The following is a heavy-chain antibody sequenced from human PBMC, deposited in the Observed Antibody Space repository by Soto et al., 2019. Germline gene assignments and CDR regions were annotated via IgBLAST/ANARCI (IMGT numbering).Heavy chain of an antibody. J-gene: IGHJ6*02. CDR3: ASPSVVSDYYYYGMDV. CDR2: IIPIFGTA. D-gene: IGHD2-15*01. CDR1: GGTFSSYA. V-gene: IGHV1-69*06. Sequence: GASVKVSCKASGGTFSSYAVSWVRQAPGQGLEWMGGIIPIFGTANYAQKFQGRVTITADKSTSTAYMELSSLRSEDTAVCYCASPSVVSDYYYYGMDVWGQGTTVTVSS.